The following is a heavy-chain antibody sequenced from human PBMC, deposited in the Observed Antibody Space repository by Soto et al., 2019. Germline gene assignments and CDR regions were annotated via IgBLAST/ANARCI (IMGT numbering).Heavy chain of an antibody. Sequence: QVQLQESGPGLVKPSETLSLTCTVSGGSVSSGSYYWSWTRQPPGKGLEWIGYIYYSGSTNYNPSLKSRVTTSVDTSKNQFSLKRSSVTAADTAVYYCARVIDIAAADGWFDPWGQGTLVTVSS. CDR1: GGSVSSGSYY. V-gene: IGHV4-61*01. CDR2: IYYSGST. CDR3: ARVIDIAAADGWFDP. J-gene: IGHJ5*02. D-gene: IGHD6-13*01.